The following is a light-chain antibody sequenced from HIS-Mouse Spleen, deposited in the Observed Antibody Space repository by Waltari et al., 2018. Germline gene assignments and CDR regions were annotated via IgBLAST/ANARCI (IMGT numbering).Light chain of an antibody. CDR3: SSYAGSNNLV. CDR2: EVS. V-gene: IGLV2-8*01. CDR1: SSDVGGYNY. Sequence: QSALTQPPSASGSPGQSVTIPCTGTSSDVGGYNYVFWYQQHPAKAPKLMIYEVSKRPSGVPVGFSGSKFGNTASLTVSGLQAEDDADYYCSSYAGSNNLVFGGGTKLTVL. J-gene: IGLJ2*01.